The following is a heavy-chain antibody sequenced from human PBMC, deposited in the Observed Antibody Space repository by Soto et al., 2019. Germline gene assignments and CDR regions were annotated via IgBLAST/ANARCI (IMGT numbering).Heavy chain of an antibody. J-gene: IGHJ6*02. Sequence: SETLSLTCTVSGGSISGYYWSWIRQPPGKGLELIGYMYKTGSTVYNPPFKSRVTISVDTSKNQFSLKLNSVTAADTAVYYCARDLWGYCGTDCYPLDVWGQGTTVTVS. V-gene: IGHV4-59*01. CDR3: ARDLWGYCGTDCYPLDV. CDR2: MYKTGST. D-gene: IGHD2-21*02. CDR1: GGSISGYY.